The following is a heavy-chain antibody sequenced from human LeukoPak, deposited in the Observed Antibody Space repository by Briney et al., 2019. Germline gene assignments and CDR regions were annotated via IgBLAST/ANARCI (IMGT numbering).Heavy chain of an antibody. CDR2: INPNSGGT. J-gene: IGHJ3*02. Sequence: ASVKVSCKASGYTFTGYYMHWVRQAPGQGLEWMGWINPNSGGTNYAQKFQGRVTITRDTSISTAYMELSRLRSDDTAVYYCARVRYYYDSKTRVFDIWGQGTMVTVSS. D-gene: IGHD3-22*01. V-gene: IGHV1-2*02. CDR1: GYTFTGYY. CDR3: ARVRYYYDSKTRVFDI.